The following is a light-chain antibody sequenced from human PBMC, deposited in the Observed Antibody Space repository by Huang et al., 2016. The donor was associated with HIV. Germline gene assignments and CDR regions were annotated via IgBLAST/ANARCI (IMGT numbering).Light chain of an antibody. CDR1: PDISNY. Sequence: DIQMTQSPSSLSASVGDRVTITCQASPDISNYLNWCQQKPGKAPKLLIYDASNLEKGVPSRFSGSGSGTDFTFTISSLQPEDIATYYCQQYDNHTWTFGQGTKVEIK. J-gene: IGKJ1*01. CDR2: DAS. CDR3: QQYDNHTWT. V-gene: IGKV1-33*01.